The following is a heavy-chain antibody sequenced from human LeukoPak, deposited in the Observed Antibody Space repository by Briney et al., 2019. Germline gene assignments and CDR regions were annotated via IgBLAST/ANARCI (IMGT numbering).Heavy chain of an antibody. V-gene: IGHV4-39*01. Sequence: PSETLSLTCTVSGGSISSSSYYWGWIRQPPGKGLEWIGSIYYSGSTYYNPSLKSRVTISVDTSKNQFSLKLNSVTAADTAVYYCARHVMAESAEYFQHWGQGTLVTVSS. CDR2: IYYSGST. CDR3: ARHVMAESAEYFQH. J-gene: IGHJ1*01. D-gene: IGHD5-24*01. CDR1: GGSISSSSYY.